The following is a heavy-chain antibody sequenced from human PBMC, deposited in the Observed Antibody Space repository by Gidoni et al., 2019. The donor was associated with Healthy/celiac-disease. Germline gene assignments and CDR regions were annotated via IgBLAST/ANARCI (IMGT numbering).Heavy chain of an antibody. CDR2: IKHSGST. CDR1: GGSFSGYY. D-gene: IGHD6-6*01. J-gene: IGHJ5*02. CDR3: ARGSIAARPFDP. V-gene: IGHV4-34*01. Sequence: HVQLQQWGAGLLKPSETLSLTCADYGGSFSGYYWSWIRQPPGKGLEWIGEIKHSGSTNYNPSLKSRVTISVDTSKTQFSLQLSSVTAAVTAVYYCARGSIAARPFDPWGQGTLVTVSS.